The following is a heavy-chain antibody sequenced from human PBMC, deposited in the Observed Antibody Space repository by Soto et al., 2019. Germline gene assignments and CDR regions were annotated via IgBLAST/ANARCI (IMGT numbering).Heavy chain of an antibody. V-gene: IGHV1-18*04. CDR2: ISAYNGNT. CDR1: GYTFTSYG. J-gene: IGHJ4*02. Sequence: ASVKVSCKASGYTFTSYGISWVRQAPGQGLEWMGWISAYNGNTNYAQKLQGRVTMTTDTSTSTAYMELRSLRTEDTALYYCAKGLVTATKVYFDSWGQGTLVTVSS. CDR3: AKGLVTATKVYFDS. D-gene: IGHD2-15*01.